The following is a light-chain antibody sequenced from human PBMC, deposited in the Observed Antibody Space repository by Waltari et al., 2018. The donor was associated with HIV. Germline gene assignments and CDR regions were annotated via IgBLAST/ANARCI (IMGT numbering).Light chain of an antibody. CDR3: QQSSITPLT. Sequence: IQMTQSPSSLSASVGDSVSMSCRASENIERYLNWYQQRPGKAPKLLIYGAFTLQTGVPSRFSASGSGTDFTLTIRNLQPEDVALYFCQQSSITPLTFGGGTRVDIK. CDR2: GAF. J-gene: IGKJ4*01. CDR1: ENIERY. V-gene: IGKV1-39*01.